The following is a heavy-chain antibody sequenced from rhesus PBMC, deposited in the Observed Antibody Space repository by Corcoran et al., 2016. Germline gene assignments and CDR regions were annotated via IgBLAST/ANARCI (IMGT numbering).Heavy chain of an antibody. D-gene: IGHD1-44*02. V-gene: IGHV4-169*01. CDR3: ARVGDGSDAFDF. J-gene: IGHJ3*01. CDR2: VSGIGSST. CDR1: GGSVSSSF. Sequence: QLQLQESGPGLVTPSETLSLRCAVSGGSVSSSFWSGCRSAPGGGLVWIGCVSGIGSSTNYNPSLTSRVTLSVDTSKKQLSLKLSSVTAADTAVYYCARVGDGSDAFDFWGQGLRVTVSS.